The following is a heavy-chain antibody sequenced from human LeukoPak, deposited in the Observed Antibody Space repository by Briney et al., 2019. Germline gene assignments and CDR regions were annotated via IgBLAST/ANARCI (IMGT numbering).Heavy chain of an antibody. CDR2: ISGSGGRT. D-gene: IGHD3-3*01. CDR3: AKEPDFWSDQNWFDP. J-gene: IGHJ5*02. Sequence: GGSLRLSCAASGFTFSRYAMSWVRQAPGKGLECASVISGSGGRTNYADSVKGRFTISRDNSKNTLYLQMNSLRAEDTAVYYCAKEPDFWSDQNWFDPWGQGTLVTVSS. CDR1: GFTFSRYA. V-gene: IGHV3-23*01.